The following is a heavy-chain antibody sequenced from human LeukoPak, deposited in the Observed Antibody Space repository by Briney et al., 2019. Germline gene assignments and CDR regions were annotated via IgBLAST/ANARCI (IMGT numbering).Heavy chain of an antibody. V-gene: IGHV3-30*09. CDR2: ISYDGSRK. CDR3: ARVGRLYSSSWYDWFDP. CDR1: GFTFSSYA. D-gene: IGHD6-13*01. Sequence: GGSLTLSCAASGFTFSSYAMHWVRQAPGKGLEWVAVISYDGSRKYYADSVKGRFAICRDNSKNTLYLQMNSLRAEDPAVYYCARVGRLYSSSWYDWFDPWGQGTLVTVSS. J-gene: IGHJ5*02.